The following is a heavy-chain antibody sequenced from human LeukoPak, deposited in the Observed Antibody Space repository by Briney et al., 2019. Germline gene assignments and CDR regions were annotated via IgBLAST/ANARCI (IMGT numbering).Heavy chain of an antibody. CDR1: GYTFTGYY. CDR3: ARGGSSGWYPFDY. Sequence: ASVKVSCKASGYTFTGYYMHWVRQAPGQGLEWMGWINPYSGGTDYAQKFQGWVTMTRDTSISTAYMELSRLRSDDTAVYYCARGGSSGWYPFDYWGQGTLVTVSS. V-gene: IGHV1-2*04. CDR2: INPYSGGT. D-gene: IGHD6-19*01. J-gene: IGHJ4*02.